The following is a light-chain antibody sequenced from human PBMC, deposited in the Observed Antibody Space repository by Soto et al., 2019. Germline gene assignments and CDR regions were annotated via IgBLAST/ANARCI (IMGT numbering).Light chain of an antibody. Sequence: DIQMTQSPSTLSASVGDRVTITCRASQSISSWLAWYQQKPGKAPKLLIYKASSLESGVPSRFSGSGSGTEFTLTISSLQPDDVATYYCQQYNRYPHSFGQGTKVEIK. CDR1: QSISSW. J-gene: IGKJ1*01. CDR3: QQYNRYPHS. CDR2: KAS. V-gene: IGKV1-5*03.